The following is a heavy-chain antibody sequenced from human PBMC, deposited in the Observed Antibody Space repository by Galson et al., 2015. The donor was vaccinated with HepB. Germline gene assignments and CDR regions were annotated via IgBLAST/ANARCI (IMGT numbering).Heavy chain of an antibody. J-gene: IGHJ6*02. CDR3: ARDTTADYSNYYYYYYGMDV. CDR2: ISSSSSYI. D-gene: IGHD4-11*01. Sequence: SLRLSCAASGFTFSSYSMNWVRQAPGKGLEWVSSISSSSSYIYYADSVKGRFTISRDNAKNSLYLQMNSLRAEDTAVYYCARDTTADYSNYYYYYYGMDVWGQGTTVTVSS. V-gene: IGHV3-21*01. CDR1: GFTFSSYS.